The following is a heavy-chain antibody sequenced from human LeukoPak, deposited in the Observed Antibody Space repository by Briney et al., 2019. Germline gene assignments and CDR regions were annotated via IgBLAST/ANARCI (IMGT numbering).Heavy chain of an antibody. J-gene: IGHJ4*02. CDR1: GFTFSSYG. V-gene: IGHV3-30*02. D-gene: IGHD6-13*01. Sequence: GGSLRLSCAASGFTFSSYGTHWVRQAPGKGLEWVAFIRYDGSNKYYADSVKGRFTISRDNSKNTLYLQMNSLRAEDTAVYYWAGCLTAEWYSSWYYYYTVPGLDYWRQGTLVSVSS. CDR2: IRYDGSNK. CDR3: AGCLTAEWYSSWYYYYTVPGLDY.